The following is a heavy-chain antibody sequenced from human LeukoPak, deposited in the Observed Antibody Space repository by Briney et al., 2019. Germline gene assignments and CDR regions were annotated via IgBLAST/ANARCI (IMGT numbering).Heavy chain of an antibody. CDR1: GFIFSNYG. J-gene: IGHJ4*02. CDR3: ARDSAAAASFDY. D-gene: IGHD6-13*01. V-gene: IGHV3-33*01. CDR2: MWYDGSEK. Sequence: PPGGSLRLSCVASGFIFSNYGMHWVRQSPGKGLEWVAVMWYDGSEKHYADSVKGRFTISRDSSKNTLYLQMNSLRAEDTAVYYCARDSAAAASFDYWGQGTLVTVSS.